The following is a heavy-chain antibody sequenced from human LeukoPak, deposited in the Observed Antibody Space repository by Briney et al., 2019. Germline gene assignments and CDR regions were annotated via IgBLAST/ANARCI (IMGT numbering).Heavy chain of an antibody. D-gene: IGHD6-13*01. CDR2: IDISGNT. Sequence: PSETLSLTCIVSGGSISSGSHYWSWIRQPAGKGLEWIGRIDISGNTNHNPSLESRITISVDTSKNQFSLKLSSVTAADTAVYYCAREAPTAAGIYFDYWGQGTLVTVSS. CDR3: AREAPTAAGIYFDY. J-gene: IGHJ4*02. V-gene: IGHV4-61*02. CDR1: GGSISSGSHY.